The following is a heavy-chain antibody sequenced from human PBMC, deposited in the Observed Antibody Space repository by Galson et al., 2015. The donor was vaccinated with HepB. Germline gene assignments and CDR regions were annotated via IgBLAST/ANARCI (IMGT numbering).Heavy chain of an antibody. CDR2: IYSGGST. CDR1: GFTVSSNY. Sequence: SLRLSCAASGFTVSSNYMSWVRQAPGKGLEWVSVIYSGGSTYYADSVKGRFTISRDNSKNTLYLQMNSLRAEDTAVYYCARGSMTTVTTGGFYFDYRGQGTLVTVSS. J-gene: IGHJ4*02. D-gene: IGHD4-17*01. V-gene: IGHV3-66*02. CDR3: ARGSMTTVTTGGFYFDY.